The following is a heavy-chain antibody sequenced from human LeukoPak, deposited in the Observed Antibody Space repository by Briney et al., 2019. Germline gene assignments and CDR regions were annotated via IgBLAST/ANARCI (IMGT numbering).Heavy chain of an antibody. CDR1: GFTFSSYA. CDR3: AKQGGKDAFDI. Sequence: GGSLRLSCAASGFTFSSYAMSWVRQAPGKGLEGVSAISGSGGSTYYAGSVKGRFTISRDNAKNSLYLQMNSLRAEDTALYYCAKQGGKDAFDIWGQGTMVTVSS. D-gene: IGHD1-14*01. V-gene: IGHV3-23*01. J-gene: IGHJ3*02. CDR2: ISGSGGST.